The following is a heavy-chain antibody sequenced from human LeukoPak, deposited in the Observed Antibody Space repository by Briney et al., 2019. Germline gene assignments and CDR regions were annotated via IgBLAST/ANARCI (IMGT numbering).Heavy chain of an antibody. CDR1: GYTFTSYG. CDR3: ARVGNHYYDSSGYYYVDDY. V-gene: IGHV1-18*01. D-gene: IGHD3-22*01. J-gene: IGHJ4*02. Sequence: GASVKVSCKASGYTFTSYGISWVRQAPGQGLEWMGWISAYNGNTNYAQKLQGRVTMTTDTSTSTAYMELRSLRSDDTAVYYCARVGNHYYDSSGYYYVDDYWGQGTLVTVSS. CDR2: ISAYNGNT.